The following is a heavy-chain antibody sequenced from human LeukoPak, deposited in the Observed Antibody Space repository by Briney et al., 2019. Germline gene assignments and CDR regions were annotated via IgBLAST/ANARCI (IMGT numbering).Heavy chain of an antibody. CDR1: GFSFSNLA. V-gene: IGHV3-7*04. J-gene: IGHJ4*02. Sequence: GGSLRLSCVASGFSFSNLAMGWVRQAPGKGLEWVANIKQDGSEKYYVDSVKGRFTISRDNAKNSLYLQMNSLRAEDTAVYYCARDGYSGSYYDYWGQGTLVTVSS. CDR3: ARDGYSGSYYDY. CDR2: IKQDGSEK. D-gene: IGHD1-26*01.